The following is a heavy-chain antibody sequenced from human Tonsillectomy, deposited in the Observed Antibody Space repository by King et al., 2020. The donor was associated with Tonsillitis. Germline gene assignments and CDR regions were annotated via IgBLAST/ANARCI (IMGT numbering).Heavy chain of an antibody. CDR3: AREKTKLYNWNDEGNAFDI. D-gene: IGHD1-20*01. CDR1: GYTFTSYG. Sequence: QLVQSGAEVKKPGASVKVSCKASGYTFTSYGISWVRQAPGQGLEWMGWISAYNGNTNYAQKLQGRVTMTTDTSTSTAYMELRSLRSDDTAVYYCAREKTKLYNWNDEGNAFDIWGQGTMVTVSS. V-gene: IGHV1-18*01. CDR2: ISAYNGNT. J-gene: IGHJ3*02.